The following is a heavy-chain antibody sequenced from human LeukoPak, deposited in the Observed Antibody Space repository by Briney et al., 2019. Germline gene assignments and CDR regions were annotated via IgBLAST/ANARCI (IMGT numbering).Heavy chain of an antibody. J-gene: IGHJ4*02. V-gene: IGHV4-39*07. CDR2: IYYSGSA. CDR3: ARESAAAGTVDY. CDR1: GGSISSSSYY. D-gene: IGHD6-13*01. Sequence: SETLSLTCTVSGGSISSSSYYWGWIRQPPGKGLEWIESIYYSGSASYNPSLKSRVTISVDTSKNQFSLKLSSVTAADTAVYYCARESAAAGTVDYWGQGTLVTVSS.